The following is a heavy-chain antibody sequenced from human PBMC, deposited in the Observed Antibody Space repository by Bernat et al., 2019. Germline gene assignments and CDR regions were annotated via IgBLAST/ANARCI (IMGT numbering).Heavy chain of an antibody. J-gene: IGHJ4*02. CDR2: IYYSGST. Sequence: QLQLQESGPGLVKPSETLSLTCTVSGGSISSSSYYWGWIRQPPGKGLEWIGSIYYSGSTYYNPSLRSRVTILVDTSKNQFSLKLTSVTAADTAVYYCARGAAPRPMFDSWGRGNLVTVS. D-gene: IGHD6-6*01. V-gene: IGHV4-39*07. CDR3: ARGAAPRPMFDS. CDR1: GGSISSSSYY.